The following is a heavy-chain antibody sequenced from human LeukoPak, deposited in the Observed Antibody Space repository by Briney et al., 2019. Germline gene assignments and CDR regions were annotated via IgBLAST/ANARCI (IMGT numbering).Heavy chain of an antibody. Sequence: GGSLRLSHSPSGLTQYILRERYLRQAPGKGLEWVANIKQDGSEKYYVDSVKGRFTISRDNAKNSLYLQMNSLRAEDTAVYYLARARPRSMITFGGVIGALFDYWGQGTLVTVSS. D-gene: IGHD3-16*02. CDR3: ARARPRSMITFGGVIGALFDY. CDR1: GLTQYILR. J-gene: IGHJ4*02. V-gene: IGHV3-7*01. CDR2: IKQDGSEK.